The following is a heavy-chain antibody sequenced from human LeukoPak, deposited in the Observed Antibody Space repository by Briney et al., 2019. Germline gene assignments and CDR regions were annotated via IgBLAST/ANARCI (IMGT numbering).Heavy chain of an antibody. V-gene: IGHV3-21*01. CDR2: ISSSSSYI. Sequence: GGSLRLSCAASGFTFSSYSMNWVRQAPGEGMVWVSSISSSSSYIYYADSVKGRFTISRDNAKNSLYLQMNSLRGEDTAVYYCAREYSSSSGSVSDYWGQGTLVTVSS. CDR3: AREYSSSSGSVSDY. CDR1: GFTFSSYS. D-gene: IGHD6-6*01. J-gene: IGHJ4*02.